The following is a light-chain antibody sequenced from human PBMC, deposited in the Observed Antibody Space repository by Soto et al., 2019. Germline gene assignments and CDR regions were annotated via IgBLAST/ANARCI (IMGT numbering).Light chain of an antibody. CDR2: EGT. Sequence: QPASVSGSPGQSITISCTGTSSDVGRYNFVSWYQQHPGKAPKVMIYEGTKRPSGVSNRFSGSKSGNTASLTISGIQAEDEADYYCCSYAGSSTWMFGGGTKLTVL. V-gene: IGLV2-23*01. CDR1: SSDVGRYNF. CDR3: CSYAGSSTWM. J-gene: IGLJ3*02.